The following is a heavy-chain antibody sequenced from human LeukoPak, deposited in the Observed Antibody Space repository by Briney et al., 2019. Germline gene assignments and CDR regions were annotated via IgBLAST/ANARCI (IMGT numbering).Heavy chain of an antibody. Sequence: GGSLRLSCAASGFTFSSCAMSWVRQAPGKGLEWVSIISGSGSDAYADSVKGRFTISRDNPKNTLYLQMNSLRAEDTAVYFCAKRGSDYSFDFWGQGTLVTVSS. CDR3: AKRGSDYSFDF. D-gene: IGHD4-4*01. V-gene: IGHV3-23*01. CDR2: ISGSGSDA. CDR1: GFTFSSCA. J-gene: IGHJ4*02.